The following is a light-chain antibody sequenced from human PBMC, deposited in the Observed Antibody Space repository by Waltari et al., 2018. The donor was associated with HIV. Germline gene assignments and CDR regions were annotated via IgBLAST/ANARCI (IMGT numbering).Light chain of an antibody. V-gene: IGLV3-21*02. CDR1: DIGNKS. CDR3: QVRDSTVV. Sequence: SSVVAQSPSVSVAPGQTAYITCDGDDIGNKSVNWYQQKAGQAPVLDVFGDKDRASGLPDRFSGSNSPDTASLTIASFEAGYEADYYCQVRDSTVVFGGGTRLNV. CDR2: GDK. J-gene: IGLJ2*01.